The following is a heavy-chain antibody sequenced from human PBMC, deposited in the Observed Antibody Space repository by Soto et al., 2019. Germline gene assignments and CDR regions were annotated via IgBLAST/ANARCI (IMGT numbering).Heavy chain of an antibody. Sequence: ASVKVSCTASGYTFTSYGISWVRQAPGQGLEWMGWISAYNGNTNYAQKLQGRVTMTTDTSTSTAYMELRSLTSDDTAVYYCVRGRSYYDILTGWGSDYYYGMDVWGLGTTVTVSS. V-gene: IGHV1-18*01. CDR1: GYTFTSYG. CDR3: VRGRSYYDILTGWGSDYYYGMDV. CDR2: ISAYNGNT. J-gene: IGHJ6*02. D-gene: IGHD3-9*01.